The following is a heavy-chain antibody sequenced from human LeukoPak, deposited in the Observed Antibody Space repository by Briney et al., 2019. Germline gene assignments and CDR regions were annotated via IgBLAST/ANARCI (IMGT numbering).Heavy chain of an antibody. V-gene: IGHV1-69*04. CDR2: IIPILGIA. D-gene: IGHD1-26*01. Sequence: ASVKVSCKASGGTFSSYAISWVRQAPGQGLEWMGRIIPILGIANYAQKFQGRVTITADESTSTAYMELSSLRSEDTAVYYCARGGGSYQPFDYWGQGTLVTVS. CDR1: GGTFSSYA. CDR3: ARGGGSYQPFDY. J-gene: IGHJ4*02.